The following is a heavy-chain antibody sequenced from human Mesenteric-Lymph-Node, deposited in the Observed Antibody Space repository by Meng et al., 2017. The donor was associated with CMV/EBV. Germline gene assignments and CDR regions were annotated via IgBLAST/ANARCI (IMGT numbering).Heavy chain of an antibody. Sequence: GESLKISCAASGFTFDDYGMNWVRQAPGKGLMWVSEIAPDGGWTRDADSVKGRFSISRDNAKSTLFLQMNSLRVEDTAVYYCVRGTRDWKGVDYWGQGALVTVSS. CDR1: GFTFDDYG. V-gene: IGHV3-74*01. J-gene: IGHJ4*02. CDR2: IAPDGGWT. CDR3: VRGTRDWKGVDY. D-gene: IGHD1-1*01.